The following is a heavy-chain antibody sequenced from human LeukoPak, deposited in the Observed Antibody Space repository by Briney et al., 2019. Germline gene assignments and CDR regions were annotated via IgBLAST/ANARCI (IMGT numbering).Heavy chain of an antibody. Sequence: LGESLKIPCKGVGYSFTNYWIGWVRQMPGRGMEWMGVIYPGDSRVRYNPSFQGQVTISVDKSVSTAYLQWISLKASDTAMYYCACRDLSSTWSYPWGQGTLVTVSS. CDR3: ACRDLSSTWSYP. D-gene: IGHD6-13*01. CDR2: IYPGDSRV. CDR1: GYSFTNYW. V-gene: IGHV5-51*01. J-gene: IGHJ5*02.